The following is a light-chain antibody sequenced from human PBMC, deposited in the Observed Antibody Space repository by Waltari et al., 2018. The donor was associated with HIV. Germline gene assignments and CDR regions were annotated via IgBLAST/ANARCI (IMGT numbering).Light chain of an antibody. CDR3: GTWDSSLSLYV. CDR1: SSALPNTY. Sequence: TQPPSVSAAPGQRVALSCSGGSSALPNTYVSWYQQVPGRAPRLLIYDNDKRPSGISDRFSASKAGMSATLVITGLQIVDEADYYCGTWDSSLSLYVFGTGTTVLVL. V-gene: IGLV1-51*01. J-gene: IGLJ1*01. CDR2: DND.